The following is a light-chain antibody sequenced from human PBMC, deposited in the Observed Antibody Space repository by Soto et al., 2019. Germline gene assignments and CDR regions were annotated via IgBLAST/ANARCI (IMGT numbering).Light chain of an antibody. CDR2: GVS. CDR1: QSVSSN. Sequence: EVVMTQSPATLSVSPGERATLSCRASQSVSSNFLAWYQQKPGQAPRLLIYGVSIRATGIPARFSGSGSGTEFTLTISSLQSEDFADYYCQQYSALPLTFGGGTKVEI. J-gene: IGKJ4*01. V-gene: IGKV3-15*01. CDR3: QQYSALPLT.